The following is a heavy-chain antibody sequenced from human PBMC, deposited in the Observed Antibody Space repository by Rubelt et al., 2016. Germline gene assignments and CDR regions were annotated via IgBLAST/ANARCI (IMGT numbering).Heavy chain of an antibody. CDR3: ARRAGATFDY. D-gene: IGHD1-26*01. CDR1: GGSISSSSYY. J-gene: IGHJ4*02. V-gene: IGHV4-39*01. CDR2: IYYSGST. Sequence: QLQLQESGPGLVKPSETLSLTCTVSGGSISSSSYYWGWIRKHPGKGLEWIGSIYYSGSTYYNPSLKSRVTISVDTSKNQFALKLSSVIAADPAVYYCARRAGATFDYWGQGTLVTVSS.